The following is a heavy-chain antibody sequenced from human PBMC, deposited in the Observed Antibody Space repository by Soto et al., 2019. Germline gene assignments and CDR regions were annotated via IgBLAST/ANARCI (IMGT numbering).Heavy chain of an antibody. CDR1: GGTFSSYA. Sequence: QVQLVQSGAEVKKPGSSVKVSCKASGGTFSSYAISWVRQAPGQGLEWLGGIITIFGTANYAQKFQGRVTITADEANSTAYMELRSLRSEDTAVYYCAREHAAYFVVVPADVVQLLCYYGMDVWGQGTTVTVSS. J-gene: IGHJ6*02. D-gene: IGHD2-2*01. V-gene: IGHV1-69*01. CDR3: AREHAAYFVVVPADVVQLLCYYGMDV. CDR2: IITIFGTA.